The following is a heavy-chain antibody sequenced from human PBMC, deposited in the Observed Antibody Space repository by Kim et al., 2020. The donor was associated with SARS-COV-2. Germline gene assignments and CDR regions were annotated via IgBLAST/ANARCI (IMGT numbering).Heavy chain of an antibody. V-gene: IGHV3-13*04. J-gene: IGHJ3*02. CDR3: ARAAGGYYDSSGSDAFDI. Sequence: GGSLRLSCAASGFTFSSYDMHWVRQATGKGLEWVSAIGTAGDTYYPGSVKGRFTISRENAKNSLYLQMNSLRAGDTAVYYCARAAGGYYDSSGSDAFDIWGQGTMVTVSS. CDR2: IGTAGDT. CDR1: GFTFSSYD. D-gene: IGHD3-22*01.